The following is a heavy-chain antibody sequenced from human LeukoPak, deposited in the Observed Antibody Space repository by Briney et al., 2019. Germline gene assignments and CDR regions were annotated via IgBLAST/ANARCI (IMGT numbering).Heavy chain of an antibody. D-gene: IGHD3-22*01. CDR2: IFYVGST. Sequence: SETLSLTCTVSGDSIGSHYWSWIRQPPGKVLEWIGYIFYVGSTNYNPSLKSRVTISVDTSKHQFSLKLNSVTAADTAVYYCARDYYDSRGEAFDIRGQGTMVTVSS. CDR3: ARDYYDSRGEAFDI. J-gene: IGHJ3*02. CDR1: GDSIGSHY. V-gene: IGHV4-59*11.